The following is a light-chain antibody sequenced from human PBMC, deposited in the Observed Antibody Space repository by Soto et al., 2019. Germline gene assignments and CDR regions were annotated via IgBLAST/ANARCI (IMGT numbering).Light chain of an antibody. CDR1: QNVSSSY. CDR3: QKYGTSPQWK. J-gene: IGKJ1*01. V-gene: IGKV3-20*01. Sequence: EILLTQSLGTLSLSPGEIATLSCRSIQNVSSSYLAWYQQKPGQAPRLLIYGASSRATGIPDRFSGSGSGTDFTLTIRRLEPEDFAVYYCQKYGTSPQWKVGKGHKVAIK. CDR2: GAS.